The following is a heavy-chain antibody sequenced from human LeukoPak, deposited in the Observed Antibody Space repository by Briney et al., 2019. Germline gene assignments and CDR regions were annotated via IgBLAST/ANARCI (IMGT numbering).Heavy chain of an antibody. CDR3: AKAQKVRFLEWFDFDY. CDR2: ISGSGGST. CDR1: GFTFSSYA. Sequence: GGSLRLSCAASGFTFSSYAMSWVRQAPGKGLEWVSAISGSGGSTYYADSVKGRFTISRDNSKNTLYLQMNSLRAEDTAVYYCAKAQKVRFLEWFDFDYWGQGTLVTVSS. J-gene: IGHJ4*02. D-gene: IGHD3-3*01. V-gene: IGHV3-23*01.